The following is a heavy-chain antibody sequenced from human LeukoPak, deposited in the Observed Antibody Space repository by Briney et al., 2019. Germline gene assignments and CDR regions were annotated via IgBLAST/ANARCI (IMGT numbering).Heavy chain of an antibody. CDR1: GGSISSYH. D-gene: IGHD3-22*01. CDR2: IYYSGST. Sequence: SETLSLTCTVSGGSISSYHWSWIRQPPGKGLEWIGYIYYSGSTNYNPSLKSRVTISVDTSKNQFSLKLSSVTAADTAVYYCASGGTYYDSSGYYFDYWGQGTLVTVSS. CDR3: ASGGTYYDSSGYYFDY. J-gene: IGHJ4*02. V-gene: IGHV4-59*01.